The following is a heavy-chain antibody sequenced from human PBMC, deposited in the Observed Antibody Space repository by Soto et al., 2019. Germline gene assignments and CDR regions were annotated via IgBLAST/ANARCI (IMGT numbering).Heavy chain of an antibody. J-gene: IGHJ1*01. Sequence: HPGGSLRLSCAASRFTFTSFAMHWIRQAPGKGLEWVAVISSDGSNILYADSVKGRFTISRDNSKNTVYLQMSSLRAEDTAVYYCAKDRLSSGWYEYFQFWGQGTLVTVSS. V-gene: IGHV3-30*04. CDR1: RFTFTSFA. CDR3: AKDRLSSGWYEYFQF. CDR2: ISSDGSNI. D-gene: IGHD6-19*01.